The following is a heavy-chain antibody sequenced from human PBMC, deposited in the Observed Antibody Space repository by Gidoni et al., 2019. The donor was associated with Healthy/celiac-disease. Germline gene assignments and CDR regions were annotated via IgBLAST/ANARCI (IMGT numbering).Heavy chain of an antibody. V-gene: IGHV4-38-2*02. Sequence: QVQLQESGPGLVKPSETLSLTCTVSGYSISSGYYWGWIRQPPGKGLEWIGSIYHSGSTYYNPSLKSRVTISVDTSKNQFSLKLSSVTAADTAVYYCARQDLYGSGRQWGQGTLVTVSS. J-gene: IGHJ4*02. CDR3: ARQDLYGSGRQ. CDR1: GYSISSGYY. D-gene: IGHD3-10*01. CDR2: IYHSGST.